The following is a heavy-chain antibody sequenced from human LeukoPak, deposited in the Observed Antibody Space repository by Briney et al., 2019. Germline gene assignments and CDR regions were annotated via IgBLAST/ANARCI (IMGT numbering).Heavy chain of an antibody. D-gene: IGHD6-13*01. V-gene: IGHV3-53*01. Sequence: PGGSLRLSCAASGFTVSSNYMSWVRQAPGKGLEWVSVIHSGGGTNYADSVKGRFTISRDNSKNTLYLQMNSLRAEDTAVYYCARGGDSTTWYEFDYWGQGTLVTVSS. CDR1: GFTVSSNY. CDR3: ARGGDSTTWYEFDY. J-gene: IGHJ4*02. CDR2: IHSGGGT.